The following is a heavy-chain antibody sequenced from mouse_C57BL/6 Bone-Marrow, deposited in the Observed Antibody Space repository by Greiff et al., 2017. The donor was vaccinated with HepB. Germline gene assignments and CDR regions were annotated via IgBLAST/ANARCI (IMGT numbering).Heavy chain of an antibody. J-gene: IGHJ3*01. Sequence: EVQRVESGGDLVKPGGSLKLSCAASGFTFSSYGMSWVRQTPDKRLEWVATISSGGSYTYYPDSVKGRFTISRDNAKNTLYLQMSSLKSEDTAMYYCARDAGTGRGFAYWGQGTLVTVSA. V-gene: IGHV5-6*01. CDR3: ARDAGTGRGFAY. CDR1: GFTFSSYG. CDR2: ISSGGSYT. D-gene: IGHD3-3*01.